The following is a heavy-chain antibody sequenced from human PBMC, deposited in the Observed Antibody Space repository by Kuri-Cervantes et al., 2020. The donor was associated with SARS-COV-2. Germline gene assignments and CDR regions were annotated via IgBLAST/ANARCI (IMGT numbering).Heavy chain of an antibody. CDR2: ISSSGSAI. Sequence: GGSLRLSCAASGFTFSNAWMSWVRQAPGKGLEWVSYISSSGSAIYYADSVKGRFTISRDNAKNSLYLQMNSLRAEDTAVYYCASGSGSYYGGDYWGQGTLVTVSS. D-gene: IGHD1-26*01. J-gene: IGHJ4*02. CDR3: ASGSGSYYGGDY. V-gene: IGHV3-11*04. CDR1: GFTFSNAW.